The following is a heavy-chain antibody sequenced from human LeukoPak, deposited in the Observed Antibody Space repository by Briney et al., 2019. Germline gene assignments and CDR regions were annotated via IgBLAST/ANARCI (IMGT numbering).Heavy chain of an antibody. Sequence: GRSLRLSCAASGFTFSSYAMHWVRQAPGKGLEWVAVISFDGSHKYYADSVKGRFTISRDDSKNTLYLQMNSLRPDDTAVYYCAKDQGTGNMYYWGQGTLVTVSS. CDR2: ISFDGSHK. V-gene: IGHV3-30*18. D-gene: IGHD1-1*01. CDR1: GFTFSSYA. CDR3: AKDQGTGNMYY. J-gene: IGHJ4*02.